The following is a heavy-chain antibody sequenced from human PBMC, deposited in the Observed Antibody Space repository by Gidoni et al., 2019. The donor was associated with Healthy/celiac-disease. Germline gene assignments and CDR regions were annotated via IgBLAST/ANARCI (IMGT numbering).Heavy chain of an antibody. V-gene: IGHV3-30-3*01. CDR3: ARRKEGYSYGYGYYYYMDV. CDR1: GFTFSRYA. CDR2: ISYDGSNK. Sequence: QVQLVESGGGVVQPGRSLRLSCAASGFTFSRYAMPWVRQAPGKGLEWLAVISYDGSNKYYADSVKGRFTISRDNSKNTLYLQMNSLRAEDTAVYYCARRKEGYSYGYGYYYYMDVWGKGTTVTVSS. J-gene: IGHJ6*03. D-gene: IGHD5-18*01.